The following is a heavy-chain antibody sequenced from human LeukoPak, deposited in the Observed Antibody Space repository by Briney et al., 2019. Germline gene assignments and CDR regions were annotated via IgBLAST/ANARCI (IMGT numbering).Heavy chain of an antibody. CDR3: ARDGSARYYFDY. Sequence: SETLSLTCTVSGGSIRTYYWNWIRQPPGKGLEWIGYIYYSGSTNYNPSLKSRVTISVDTSKNQFSLKLSSVTAADTAMYYCARDGSARYYFDYWGQGTLVTVSS. CDR1: GGSIRTYY. V-gene: IGHV4-59*01. CDR2: IYYSGST. J-gene: IGHJ4*02.